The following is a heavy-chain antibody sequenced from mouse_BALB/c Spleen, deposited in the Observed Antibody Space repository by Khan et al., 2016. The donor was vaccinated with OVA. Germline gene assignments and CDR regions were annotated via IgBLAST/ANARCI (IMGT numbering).Heavy chain of an antibody. J-gene: IGHJ4*01. D-gene: IGHD2-14*01. CDR1: GYSITSDYA. V-gene: IGHV3-2*02. Sequence: EVQLVETGPGLVKPSQSLSLTCTVTGYSITSDYAWNWIRQFPENKLEWIGYIISTGSTSYNPSLKSRFSITRDPSKHQFFLQLQSGTTEDTDTYYCARALYYSYGDALDRWGRGTSVTVSS. CDR3: ARALYYSYGDALDR. CDR2: IISTGST.